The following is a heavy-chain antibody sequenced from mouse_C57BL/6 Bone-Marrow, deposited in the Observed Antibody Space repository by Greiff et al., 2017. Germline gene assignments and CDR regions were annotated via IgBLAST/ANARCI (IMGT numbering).Heavy chain of an antibody. V-gene: IGHV14-4*01. Sequence: EVQRVESGAELVRPGASVKLSCTASGFNIKDDYMHWVKQRPEQGLEWIGWIDPENGDTEYASKFQGKATITVDTSSNTAYLQLSSLPSEDTAVYFCTRIAYWGQGTLVTVSA. CDR2: IDPENGDT. CDR1: GFNIKDDY. CDR3: TRIAY. J-gene: IGHJ3*01.